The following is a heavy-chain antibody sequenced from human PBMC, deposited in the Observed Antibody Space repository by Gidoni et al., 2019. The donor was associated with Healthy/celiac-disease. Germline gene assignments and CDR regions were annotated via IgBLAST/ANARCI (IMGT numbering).Heavy chain of an antibody. CDR1: GGSISSYY. Sequence: QVQLQESGPGLVKPSETLSLTCTVSGGSISSYYWSWIRQPAGPGLEWIGRIYTSGSTNYNPSLKSRVTMSVDTSKNQFSLKLSSVTAADTAVYYCARGAYSSGWYGGYWFDPWGQGTLVTVSS. V-gene: IGHV4-4*07. J-gene: IGHJ5*02. CDR2: IYTSGST. D-gene: IGHD6-19*01. CDR3: ARGAYSSGWYGGYWFDP.